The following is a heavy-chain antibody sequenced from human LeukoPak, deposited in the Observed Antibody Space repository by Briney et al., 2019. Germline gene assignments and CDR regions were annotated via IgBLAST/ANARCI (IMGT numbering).Heavy chain of an antibody. Sequence: ASVKVSCKASGYTFTGYYMHWVRQAPGQGLEWMGWINPNSGGTNYAQKFQGRVNMTRDTSISTAYMELSRLRSDDPAVYYCARGRGRGYQLLFGYWGQGTLVTVSS. CDR1: GYTFTGYY. D-gene: IGHD2-2*01. V-gene: IGHV1-2*02. CDR2: INPNSGGT. CDR3: ARGRGRGYQLLFGY. J-gene: IGHJ4*02.